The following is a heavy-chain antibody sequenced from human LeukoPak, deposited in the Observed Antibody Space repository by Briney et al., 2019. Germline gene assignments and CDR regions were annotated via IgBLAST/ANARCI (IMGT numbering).Heavy chain of an antibody. J-gene: IGHJ4*02. CDR1: GFTFSSYA. V-gene: IGHV3-23*01. CDR2: ISGSGGST. CDR3: ARERYGNYN. Sequence: PGGSLRLSCAASGFTFSSYAMSWVRQAPGKGLEWVSAISGSGGSTYYADSVKGRFTISRDNAKNSLFLQMNSLRAEDTAVYYCARERYGNYNWGQGTLVTVSS. D-gene: IGHD4-11*01.